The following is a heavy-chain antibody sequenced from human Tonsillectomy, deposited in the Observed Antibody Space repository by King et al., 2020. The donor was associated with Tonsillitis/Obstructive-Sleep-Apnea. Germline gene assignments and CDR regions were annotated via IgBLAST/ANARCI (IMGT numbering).Heavy chain of an antibody. J-gene: IGHJ4*02. D-gene: IGHD7-27*01. CDR1: GFTVSSNY. V-gene: IGHV3-53*01. Sequence: VKLVESGGGLIQPGGSLRLSCAASGFTVSSNYMSWVRQAPGKGLEWVSVIYSDGSTYYADSVKGRFTISRDNSKNTLYLQMNSLRAEDTAVYYCARESPGDSYYFDYWGQGTLVTVSS. CDR2: IYSDGST. CDR3: ARESPGDSYYFDY.